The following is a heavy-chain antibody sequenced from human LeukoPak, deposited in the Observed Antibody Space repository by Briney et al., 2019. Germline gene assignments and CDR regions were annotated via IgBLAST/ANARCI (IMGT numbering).Heavy chain of an antibody. J-gene: IGHJ6*03. Sequence: ASVKVSCKASGGTFSSYAISWVRQAPGQGLEWMGGIIPIFGTANYAQKFQGRVTITADESTSTAYMELSSLRSEDTAVYYCARDSNCSSTSCYHYYMDVWGKGTTVTVSS. CDR1: GGTFSSYA. CDR2: IIPIFGTA. D-gene: IGHD2-2*01. V-gene: IGHV1-69*13. CDR3: ARDSNCSSTSCYHYYMDV.